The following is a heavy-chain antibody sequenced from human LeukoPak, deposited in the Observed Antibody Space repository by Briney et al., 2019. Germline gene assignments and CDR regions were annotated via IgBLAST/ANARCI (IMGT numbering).Heavy chain of an antibody. CDR1: GFTFSSYA. CDR2: ISGSGGST. V-gene: IGHV3-23*01. D-gene: IGHD6-13*01. CDR3: ASTPLGIAAAGGFDP. Sequence: GGSLRLPCAASGFTFSSYAMSWVRQAPGKGLEWVSAISGSGGSTYYADSVKGQFTISRDNSKNTLYLQMNSLRAEDTAVYYCASTPLGIAAAGGFDPWGQGTLVTVSS. J-gene: IGHJ5*02.